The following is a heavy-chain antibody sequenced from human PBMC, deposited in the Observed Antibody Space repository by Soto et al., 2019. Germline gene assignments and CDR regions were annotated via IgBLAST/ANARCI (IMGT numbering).Heavy chain of an antibody. CDR3: ARGYCSNGVCYRYIDL. CDR1: GFTFSDHY. Sequence: GGSLRLSCAASGFTFSDHYMDWVRQAPGKGLEWVGRTRNKANSYTTEYAASVKGRFTISRDDSKNSLYLQMSSLKTEDTAVYYCARGYCSNGVCYRYIDLWGRGTLVTVSS. J-gene: IGHJ2*01. V-gene: IGHV3-72*01. D-gene: IGHD2-8*01. CDR2: TRNKANSYTT.